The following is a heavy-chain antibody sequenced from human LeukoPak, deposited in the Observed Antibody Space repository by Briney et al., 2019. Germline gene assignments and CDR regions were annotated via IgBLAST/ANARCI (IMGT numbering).Heavy chain of an antibody. V-gene: IGHV1-24*01. CDR2: FDPEDGET. CDR3: ATGIILWGPRDAFDI. J-gene: IGHJ3*02. CDR1: XXTLTELS. Sequence: AXVXXSCXXXXXTLTELSMHWVRQAPGKGLEWMGGFDPEDGETIYAQKIQGRVTMTEDTSTDTAYMELSSLRSEDTAVYYCATGIILWGPRDAFDIWGQGTMVTVSS. D-gene: IGHD3-10*01.